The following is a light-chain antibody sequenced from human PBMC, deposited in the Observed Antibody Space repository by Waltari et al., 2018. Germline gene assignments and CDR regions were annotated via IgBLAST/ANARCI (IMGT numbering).Light chain of an antibody. V-gene: IGKV3-15*01. J-gene: IGKJ1*01. Sequence: EIVMTQSPLTLSVSPGERATLSCRASQSVSNNLAWYQQKPGQAPRLLIYGASTRATGIPARFSGSGSGTDFTLTISSLQSEDFAVYYCQRYNNWPPWTFGQGTKVEIK. CDR1: QSVSNN. CDR3: QRYNNWPPWT. CDR2: GAS.